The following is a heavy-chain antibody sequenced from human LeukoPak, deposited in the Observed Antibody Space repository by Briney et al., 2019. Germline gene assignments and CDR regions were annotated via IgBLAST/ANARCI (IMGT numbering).Heavy chain of an antibody. Sequence: TGGSPRLSCAASGFTFVSYAMSWVRQAPGKGPEWVSSISGSGGSTYYADSVKGRFTISRDNSKNTLYLQVHSLRAEDTALYYCAKDLRHYYYYMDVWGKGTTVTVSS. CDR1: GFTFVSYA. CDR2: ISGSGGST. V-gene: IGHV3-23*01. J-gene: IGHJ6*03. CDR3: AKDLRHYYYYMDV.